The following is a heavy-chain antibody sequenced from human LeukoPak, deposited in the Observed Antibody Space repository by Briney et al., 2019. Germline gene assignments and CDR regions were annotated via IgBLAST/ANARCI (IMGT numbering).Heavy chain of an antibody. Sequence: SSETLSLTCAAYGGSFSGYYWSWIRQPPGKGLEWIGEINHSGSTNYNPSLKSRVTISVDTSKNQFSLKLSSVTAADTAVYYCARGSKDFDYWGQGTLVTVSS. CDR3: ARGSKDFDY. V-gene: IGHV4-34*01. D-gene: IGHD2/OR15-2a*01. J-gene: IGHJ4*02. CDR1: GGSFSGYY. CDR2: INHSGST.